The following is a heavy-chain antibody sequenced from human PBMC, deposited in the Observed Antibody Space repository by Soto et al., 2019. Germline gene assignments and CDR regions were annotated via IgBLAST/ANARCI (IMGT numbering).Heavy chain of an antibody. V-gene: IGHV4-59*01. Sequence: SETLSLTCTVSGASISSYYWSWIRQSPGGGLEWIGYIYQSGTTLYNPSLKSRVTISGDTSKNQFSLRLNSVTAADTAVYFCARADAFEVWGQGTVVTVSS. J-gene: IGHJ3*01. CDR3: ARADAFEV. CDR1: GASISSYY. CDR2: IYQSGTT.